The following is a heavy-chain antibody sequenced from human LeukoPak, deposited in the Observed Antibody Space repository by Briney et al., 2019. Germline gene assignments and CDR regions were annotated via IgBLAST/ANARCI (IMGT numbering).Heavy chain of an antibody. CDR3: ARGGRGYSSSWWGGY. D-gene: IGHD6-13*01. CDR1: GYTFTSYY. V-gene: IGHV1-46*01. CDR2: INPSGGST. Sequence: EASVKVSCKASGYTFTSYYMHWVRQAPGQGLEWMGIINPSGGSTSYAQKFQGRVTMTRDTSTSTVYMELRSLRSDDTAVYYCARGGRGYSSSWWGGYWGQGTLVTVSS. J-gene: IGHJ4*02.